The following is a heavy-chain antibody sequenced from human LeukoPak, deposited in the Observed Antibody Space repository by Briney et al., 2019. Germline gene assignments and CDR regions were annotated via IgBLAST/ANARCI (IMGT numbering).Heavy chain of an antibody. Sequence: PGGSLRLSCVASGFTFSDYFMSWIRQAPGKGLEWVSHISSTGTIYYADSVKGRTTISRDNAKNSLYLQMNSLRAEDTAVYYCARDRNYYDSSGYYYRGYYYYYYMDVWGKGTTVTVSS. D-gene: IGHD3-22*01. J-gene: IGHJ6*03. CDR3: ARDRNYYDSSGYYYRGYYYYYYMDV. V-gene: IGHV3-11*04. CDR2: ISSTGTI. CDR1: GFTFSDYF.